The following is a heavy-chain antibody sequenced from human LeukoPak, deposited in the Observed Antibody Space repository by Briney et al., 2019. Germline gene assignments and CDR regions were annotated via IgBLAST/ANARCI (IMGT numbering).Heavy chain of an antibody. J-gene: IGHJ4*02. Sequence: HPGGSLRLSCAASGFTFSSYGMHWVRQAPGKGLEWVAVIWYDGSNKYYADSVKGRFTISRDNSKNTLYLQMNSLRAEDTAVYYCARDSFYYDILTGYYKITYHFDYWGQGTLVTVSS. D-gene: IGHD3-9*01. CDR1: GFTFSSYG. CDR3: ARDSFYYDILTGYYKITYHFDY. V-gene: IGHV3-33*01. CDR2: IWYDGSNK.